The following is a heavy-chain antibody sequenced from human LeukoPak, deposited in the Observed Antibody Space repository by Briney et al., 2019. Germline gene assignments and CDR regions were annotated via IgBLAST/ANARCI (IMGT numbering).Heavy chain of an antibody. J-gene: IGHJ4*02. CDR2: VNSDGSGT. V-gene: IGHV3-74*01. D-gene: IGHD5/OR15-5a*01. CDR3: AKDRASVAVSF. CDR1: GFTFSRYS. Sequence: GGSLRLSCAASGFTFSRYSMHWVRQAPGKGLVWVSHVNSDGSGTDYADSVKGRFTISRDNSKNTLHLQMNSLRAEDTAVYYCAKDRASVAVSFWGQGTLVTVSS.